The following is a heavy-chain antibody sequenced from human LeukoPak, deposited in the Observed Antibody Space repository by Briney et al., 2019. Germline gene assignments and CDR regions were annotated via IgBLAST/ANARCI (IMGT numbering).Heavy chain of an antibody. D-gene: IGHD3-22*01. CDR1: GGSISSYYW. J-gene: IGHJ4*02. V-gene: IGHV2-70*11. Sequence: TLSLTCTVSGGSISSYYWSWIRQPPGKALEWLARIDWDDDKYYSTSLKTRLTISKDTSKNQVVLTMTNMDPVDTATYYCARIYYYDSSGYYLVDYWGQGTLVTVSS. CDR3: ARIYYYDSSGYYLVDY. CDR2: IDWDDDK.